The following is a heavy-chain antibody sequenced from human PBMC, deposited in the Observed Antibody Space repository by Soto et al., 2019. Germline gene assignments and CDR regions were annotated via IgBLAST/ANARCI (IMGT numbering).Heavy chain of an antibody. CDR3: ADSQRLELAAY. V-gene: IGHV1-3*01. CDR1: GYTFTSYA. J-gene: IGHJ4*02. Sequence: GASVKVSCKASGYTFTSYAMHWVRQAPGQRLEWMGWVNAGNGNTKYSQKFQGRVTITRDTSASTAYMELSSLRSEDTAVYYCADSQRLELAAYWGQGTLVPGSS. CDR2: VNAGNGNT. D-gene: IGHD6-25*01.